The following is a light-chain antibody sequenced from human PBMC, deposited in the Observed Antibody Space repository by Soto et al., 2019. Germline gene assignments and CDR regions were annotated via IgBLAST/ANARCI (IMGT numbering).Light chain of an antibody. CDR3: ETWDFNTRV. Sequence: QPVLTQSSSASASLGSSVKLTCTLSSGHSSYIIAWHQQQPGKAPRYLMKLEGSGSYNKGSGVPDRFSGSSSGADRHLTISNLQFEDEADYYCETWDFNTRVFGGGTKLTVL. CDR1: SGHSSYI. V-gene: IGLV4-60*02. J-gene: IGLJ3*02. CDR2: LEGSGSY.